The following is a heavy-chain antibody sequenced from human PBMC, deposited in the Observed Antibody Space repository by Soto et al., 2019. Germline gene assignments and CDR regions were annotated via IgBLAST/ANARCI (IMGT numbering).Heavy chain of an antibody. D-gene: IGHD3-10*01. CDR2: ISWNSARI. V-gene: IGHV3-9*01. J-gene: IGHJ6*02. CDR1: GFTFDDYA. CDR3: AKDILFGETSYYYGMDV. Sequence: EVQLVESGGGLVQPGRSLRLSCGASGFTFDDYAMHWVRQAPGKGPEWVSGISWNSARIDYADSVKGRFTISRDNAKNSLYLQMNSLRAEDTALYYCAKDILFGETSYYYGMDVWGQGTTVTVSS.